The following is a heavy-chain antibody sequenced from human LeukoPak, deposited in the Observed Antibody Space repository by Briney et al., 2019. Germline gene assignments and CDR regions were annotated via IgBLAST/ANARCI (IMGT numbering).Heavy chain of an antibody. CDR1: GFTFSSYW. CDR3: ARVGSSSHWFPFDY. J-gene: IGHJ4*02. CDR2: INSDGSST. V-gene: IGHV3-74*01. Sequence: QPGGSLRLSCAASGFTFSSYWMHWVRQAPGKGLVWVSRINSDGSSTSYADSVKGRFTISRDNAKNTLYLQMNSLRAEDTAVYYCARVGSSSHWFPFDYWGQGTLVTVSS. D-gene: IGHD6-13*01.